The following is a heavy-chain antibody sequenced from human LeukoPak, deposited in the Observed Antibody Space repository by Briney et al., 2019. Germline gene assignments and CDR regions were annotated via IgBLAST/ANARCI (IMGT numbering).Heavy chain of an antibody. CDR2: IYPGASDT. D-gene: IGHD5-18*01. V-gene: IGHV5-51*01. Sequence: GESLKISCKDSGYSFTSYWIGWVRQMPGKGLEWMGIIYPGASDTRYSPSFQGQVTISADKSINTAYLQWSSLKASDTAIYYCARRGEAMDPFDYWGQGTLFTVSS. CDR3: ARRGEAMDPFDY. CDR1: GYSFTSYW. J-gene: IGHJ4*02.